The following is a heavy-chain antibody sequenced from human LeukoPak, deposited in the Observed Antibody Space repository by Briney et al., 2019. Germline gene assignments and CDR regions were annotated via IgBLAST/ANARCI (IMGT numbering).Heavy chain of an antibody. D-gene: IGHD3-22*01. V-gene: IGHV3-20*04. J-gene: IGHJ4*02. CDR3: ARISYYDSSGPIDY. CDR2: INWNGGST. Sequence: GGSLRLSCAASGFTFDDYGMSWVRQAPGKGLEWDSGINWNGGSTGYADSVKGRFTIPRDNAKNSLYLQMNSLRAEDTALYYCARISYYDSSGPIDYWGQGTLVTVSS. CDR1: GFTFDDYG.